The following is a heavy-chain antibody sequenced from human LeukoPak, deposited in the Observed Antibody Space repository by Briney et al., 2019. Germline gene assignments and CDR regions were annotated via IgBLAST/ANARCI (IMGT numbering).Heavy chain of an antibody. J-gene: IGHJ4*02. Sequence: GGSLRLSCAASGFTFSSYDMHWVRQATGKGLEWVSAIGTAGDTYYPGSVKGRFTISRENAKNSLYLQMNSLRAEDTAVYYCASTPQAKSGSYDWGQGTLGHRLL. D-gene: IGHD1-26*01. CDR3: ASTPQAKSGSYD. CDR1: GFTFSSYD. CDR2: IGTAGDT. V-gene: IGHV3-13*01.